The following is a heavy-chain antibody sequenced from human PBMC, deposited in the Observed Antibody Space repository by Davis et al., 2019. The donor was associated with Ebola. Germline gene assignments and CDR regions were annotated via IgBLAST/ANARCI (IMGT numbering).Heavy chain of an antibody. CDR1: GVSISSSNW. CDR2: INHSGST. J-gene: IGHJ6*02. Sequence: SETLSLTCAVSGVSISSSNWWCLVRQPPGKVLEWIGKINHSGSTNYNPSLKSRVTIAVDTSKNHFSMKLRSVSAADPAVYCCARVREYSGYRYYYYGMDVWGQGTTVTVSS. V-gene: IGHV4-4*01. D-gene: IGHD5-12*01. CDR3: ARVREYSGYRYYYYGMDV.